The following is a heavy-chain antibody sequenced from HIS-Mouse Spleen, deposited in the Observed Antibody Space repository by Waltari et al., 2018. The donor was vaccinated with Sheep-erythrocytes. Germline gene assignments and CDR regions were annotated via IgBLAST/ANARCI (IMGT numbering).Heavy chain of an antibody. J-gene: IGHJ4*02. V-gene: IGHV3-21*01. CDR1: GFTFSSYS. CDR2: ISSSSSYI. D-gene: IGHD4-17*01. Sequence: EVQLVESGGGLVKPGGSLRLSCAASGFTFSSYSMNWVRQGPGKGLEWVSSISSSSSYIYYADSVKGRFTISRDNAKNSLYLQMNSLRAEDTAVYYCARVAAVTTYYFDYWGQGTLVTVSS. CDR3: ARVAAVTTYYFDY.